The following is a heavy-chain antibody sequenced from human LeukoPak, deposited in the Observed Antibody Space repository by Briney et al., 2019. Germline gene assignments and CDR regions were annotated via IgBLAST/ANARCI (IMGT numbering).Heavy chain of an antibody. Sequence: ASVKVSCKASGYTFSNKGISWVRQAPGQGLEWMGWISGYNGHTKYAQKFQGRVTMTTDTSTSTAYMELTSLTSDDTAVYYRARDKDLGAVAGTFDYWGQGTLVTVSS. CDR1: GYTFSNKG. V-gene: IGHV1-18*01. CDR3: ARDKDLGAVAGTFDY. J-gene: IGHJ4*02. CDR2: ISGYNGHT. D-gene: IGHD6-19*01.